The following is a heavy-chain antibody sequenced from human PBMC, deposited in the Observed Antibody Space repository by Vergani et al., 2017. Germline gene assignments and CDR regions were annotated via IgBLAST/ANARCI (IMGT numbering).Heavy chain of an antibody. J-gene: IGHJ6*02. CDR1: GGTISSYA. CDR3: ASKDIVVVPAAIKGRYYYYGMDV. Sequence: QVQLVQSGAEVKKPGSSVKVSCKASGGTISSYALSWVRQAPGPGLEWMGGIIPIFGTANYAQKFQGRVTITADESTGTAYMELSSLRSEDTAVYYCASKDIVVVPAAIKGRYYYYGMDVWGQGTTVTVSS. D-gene: IGHD2-2*02. V-gene: IGHV1-69*01. CDR2: IIPIFGTA.